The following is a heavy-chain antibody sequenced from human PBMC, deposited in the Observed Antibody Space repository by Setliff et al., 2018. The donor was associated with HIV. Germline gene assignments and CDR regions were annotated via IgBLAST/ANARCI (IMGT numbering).Heavy chain of an antibody. CDR1: GYSFTNSA. V-gene: IGHV1-3*01. CDR3: ATARPGARFDV. J-gene: IGHJ4*02. CDR2: INGGNGNT. D-gene: IGHD6-6*01. Sequence: ASVKVSCKASGYSFTNSAIHWVRQAPGQRPEWMGWINGGNGNTKYSQQFQGRVTITRDTSATTAYMEMRSLRFDDTAVYYCATARPGARFDVWGQGTLVTVSS.